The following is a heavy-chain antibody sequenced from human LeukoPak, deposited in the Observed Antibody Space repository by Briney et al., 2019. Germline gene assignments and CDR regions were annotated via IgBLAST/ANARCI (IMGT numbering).Heavy chain of an antibody. J-gene: IGHJ4*02. Sequence: PGRSLRLSCAASGFNFSRYAFYLVRQTPGKGLEWVAIVSYDGSKRSYADSVKGRFIVSRDNSKNTLYLYLNSLRVEDTAVYFCARGPPQANCGGDCHYYFDSWGQGTLVTVSS. CDR2: VSYDGSKR. V-gene: IGHV3-30*04. CDR1: GFNFSRYA. CDR3: ARGPPQANCGGDCHYYFDS. D-gene: IGHD2-21*02.